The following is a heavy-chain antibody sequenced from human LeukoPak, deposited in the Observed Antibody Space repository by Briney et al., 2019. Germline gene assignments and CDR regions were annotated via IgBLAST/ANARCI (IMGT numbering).Heavy chain of an antibody. Sequence: SETLSLTCTVSGGSISSYYWSWIRQPPGKGLEWIGYIYYSGSTNYNPSLKSRVTISVDTSKNQFSLKLSSVTAADTAVYYCARGKQWLAPIDYRGQGTLVTVSS. D-gene: IGHD6-19*01. V-gene: IGHV4-59*01. CDR2: IYYSGST. J-gene: IGHJ4*02. CDR1: GGSISSYY. CDR3: ARGKQWLAPIDY.